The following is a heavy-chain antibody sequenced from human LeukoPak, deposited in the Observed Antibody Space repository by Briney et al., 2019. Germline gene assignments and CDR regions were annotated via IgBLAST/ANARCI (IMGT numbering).Heavy chain of an antibody. J-gene: IGHJ5*02. CDR1: GYTFTSYA. V-gene: IGHV7-4-1*02. Sequence: ASVTVSCKASGYTFTSYAMNWVRQAPGQGLEWMGWINTNTGNPTYAQGFTGRFVFSLDTSVSTAYLQISSLKAEDTAVYYCARDVYDFWSGYYLPSDWFDPWGQGTLVTVSS. CDR2: INTNTGNP. CDR3: ARDVYDFWSGYYLPSDWFDP. D-gene: IGHD3-3*01.